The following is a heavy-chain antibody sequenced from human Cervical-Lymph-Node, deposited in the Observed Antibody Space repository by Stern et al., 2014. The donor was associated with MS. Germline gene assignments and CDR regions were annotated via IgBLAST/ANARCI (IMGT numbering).Heavy chain of an antibody. J-gene: IGHJ6*02. D-gene: IGHD3-16*01. V-gene: IGHV1-18*01. Sequence: VQLLESGAEVKKPGASVKVSCKASGYSFTYYGINLVRQAPGQGLQWKGWVSGDGGNPNSAKKFQGRFPMTTDTSTSTAHMELRSLRSDDPAVYYCARGGMGGNYYYYYGMDVWGQGTAVTVSS. CDR1: GYSFTYYG. CDR3: ARGGMGGNYYYYYGMDV. CDR2: VSGDGGNP.